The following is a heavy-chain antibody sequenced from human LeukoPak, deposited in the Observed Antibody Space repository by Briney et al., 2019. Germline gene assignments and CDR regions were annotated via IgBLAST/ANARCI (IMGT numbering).Heavy chain of an antibody. CDR1: GGSISSSSYY. J-gene: IGHJ4*02. V-gene: IGHV4-39*01. Sequence: SETLSLTCTVSGGSISSSSYYWGWIRQPPGKGLEWLGSVYYSGRTYYNPSLKSQVTISVDTSKNQFSLKLSSVTAADTAVYYCARLDYEEPFDYWGQGTLVTVSS. D-gene: IGHD4-17*01. CDR2: VYYSGRT. CDR3: ARLDYEEPFDY.